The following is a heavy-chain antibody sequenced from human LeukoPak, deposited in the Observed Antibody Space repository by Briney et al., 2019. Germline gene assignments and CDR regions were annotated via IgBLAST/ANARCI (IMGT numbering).Heavy chain of an antibody. Sequence: GGSLRLSCAASGFTFSSYAMPWVRQAPGKGLEWVAVISYDGSNKYYADSVKDRFTISRDNSKNTLYLQMNSLGADDTAVYYCAKGASSSSAPLSGSQLFDYWGQGTLVTVSS. CDR1: GFTFSSYA. D-gene: IGHD6-6*01. V-gene: IGHV3-30-3*01. J-gene: IGHJ4*02. CDR3: AKGASSSSAPLSGSQLFDY. CDR2: ISYDGSNK.